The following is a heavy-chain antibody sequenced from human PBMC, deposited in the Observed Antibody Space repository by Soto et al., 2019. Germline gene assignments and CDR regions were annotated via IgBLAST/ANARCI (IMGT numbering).Heavy chain of an antibody. CDR2: RWYDGNNK. V-gene: IGHV3-33*01. Sequence: QVQLVESGGGVVQPGGSLRLSCGASGFTFSNYGMHWVRQAPGKGLEWVAGRWYDGNNKYYADSVEGRFTISRDNSNNTLNVQMTSLRDEDTAVNDCARGLQSLFDYWGQGTLVTVSS. CDR3: ARGLQSLFDY. CDR1: GFTFSNYG. J-gene: IGHJ4*02.